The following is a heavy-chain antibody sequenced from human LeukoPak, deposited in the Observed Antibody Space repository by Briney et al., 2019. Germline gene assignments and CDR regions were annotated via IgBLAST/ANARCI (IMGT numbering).Heavy chain of an antibody. V-gene: IGHV1-2*02. CDR2: INPNSGGT. Sequence: ASVKVSCKASGFTFTGYYVHWVRQAPGQGLEWMGWINPNSGGTIYAQKFQGRVIMTRDTSISTAYMELTTLRSDDTAVYYCASSSGAPYNWFDPWGQRTLLTVSS. CDR3: ASSSGAPYNWFDP. J-gene: IGHJ5*02. D-gene: IGHD3-22*01. CDR1: GFTFTGYY.